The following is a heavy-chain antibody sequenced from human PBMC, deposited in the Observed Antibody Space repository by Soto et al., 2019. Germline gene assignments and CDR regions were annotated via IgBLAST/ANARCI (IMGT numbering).Heavy chain of an antibody. CDR2: IFPIFSTA. CDR3: ARGRHVVRGYRYAGGYCFDP. CDR1: GGTFSSYA. J-gene: IGHJ5*02. V-gene: IGHV1-69*13. D-gene: IGHD5-18*01. Sequence: SVKVSCKASGGTFSSYAISWVRQAPGQGLEWMGGIFPIFSTAKYAQKFHGRVTITADESTSTAYMEVCSLTSEDTAEYYCARGRHVVRGYRYAGGYCFDPWGRGPLVTASS.